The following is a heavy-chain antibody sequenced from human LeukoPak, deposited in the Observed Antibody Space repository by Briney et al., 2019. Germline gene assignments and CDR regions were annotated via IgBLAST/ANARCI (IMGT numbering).Heavy chain of an antibody. CDR3: ARDSSGLDY. CDR1: GFTFRNSD. V-gene: IGHV3-53*01. CDR2: IFSGGST. Sequence: GGSLRLSCAASGFTFRNSDMHWVRQAPGKGLEWVSVIFSGGSTYYADSVKGRFTISRDYSKNTLYLQMNSLRAEDTAVYYCARDSSGLDYWGQGTLVTVSS. D-gene: IGHD6-19*01. J-gene: IGHJ4*02.